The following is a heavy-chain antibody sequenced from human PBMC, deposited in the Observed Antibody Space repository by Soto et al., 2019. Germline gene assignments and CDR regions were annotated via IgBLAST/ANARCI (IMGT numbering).Heavy chain of an antibody. CDR2: IYYSGTT. CDR1: GGSISFYY. V-gene: IGHV4-59*08. Sequence: PSETLSLTCTVSGGSISFYYWSWIRQPPGKGLEWIGYIYYSGTTIYNPSLKSRLTISIDTSKNQFSLRLNSVTAADTAVYYCARLLRPREGNHNWFDPWGQGTLVTVSS. J-gene: IGHJ5*02. D-gene: IGHD3-10*01. CDR3: ARLLRPREGNHNWFDP.